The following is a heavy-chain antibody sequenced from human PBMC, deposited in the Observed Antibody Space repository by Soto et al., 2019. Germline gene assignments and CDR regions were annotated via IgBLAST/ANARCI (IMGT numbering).Heavy chain of an antibody. CDR2: IRSKANNYAT. Sequence: EVQLVESGGGLVQRGGSLKLSCAASGFTFSGSAMHWVRQDSGQGLEWAGRIRSKANNYATSYGASVKGRFTISRDDSENTTYLQMNSLETDDTAVYYCTRSGYGDYGDYYFDYWGQGTLVTVSS. CDR1: GFTFSGSA. J-gene: IGHJ4*02. D-gene: IGHD4-17*01. V-gene: IGHV3-73*01. CDR3: TRSGYGDYGDYYFDY.